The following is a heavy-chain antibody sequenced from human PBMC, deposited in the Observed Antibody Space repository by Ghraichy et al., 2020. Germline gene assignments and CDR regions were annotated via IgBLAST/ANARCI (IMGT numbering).Heavy chain of an antibody. CDR1: GGCLSDYY. CDR2: INHSGST. Sequence: SETLSLTCAGKGGCLSDYYWRLIRQPSGKGKERIGEINHSGSTNYNPSLKSRVTISVDTSKNQFSLKLSSVTAADTAVYYCARGHFAADYWGQGTLVTVSS. J-gene: IGHJ4*02. D-gene: IGHD3-3*02. CDR3: ARGHFAADY. V-gene: IGHV4-34*01.